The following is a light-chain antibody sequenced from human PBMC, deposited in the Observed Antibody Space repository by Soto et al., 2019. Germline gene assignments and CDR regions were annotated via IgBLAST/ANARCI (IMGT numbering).Light chain of an antibody. V-gene: IGLV1-47*02. CDR3: AAWDDSLSGYV. CDR2: SNN. CDR1: ISNIGSNY. J-gene: IGLJ1*01. Sequence: QSALTQPASSSGTPGQRVTISCSGSISNIGSNYVYWYQQLPGTAPKLLIYSNNQRPSGVPDRFSGSKSGTSASLAISGLRSEDEADYYCAAWDDSLSGYVFGTGTKVNVL.